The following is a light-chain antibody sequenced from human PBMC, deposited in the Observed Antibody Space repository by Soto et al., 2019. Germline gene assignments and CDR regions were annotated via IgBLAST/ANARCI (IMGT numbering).Light chain of an antibody. J-gene: IGKJ1*01. V-gene: IGKV1-39*01. Sequence: DIQMTQSPSSLSASVGDRVTITCRASQIIRNHLNWYQHTPGKAPKVLIYAASTLQGGVPSRFSGSGSGTDFTLTINSLQPEDFGVYYCQQYKAWRTFGQGTNVEIK. CDR2: AAS. CDR1: QIIRNH. CDR3: QQYKAWRT.